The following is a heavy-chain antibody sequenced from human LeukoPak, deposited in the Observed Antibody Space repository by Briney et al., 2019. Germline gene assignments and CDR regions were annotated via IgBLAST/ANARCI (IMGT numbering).Heavy chain of an antibody. Sequence: SETLSLTCAVYGGSFSGYYWRWIRQPPGKGLEWIGEINHSGSTNYNPSLKSRVTISVDTSKNQFSLKLSSVTAADTAVYYCARGPTPITMIVVVRRKYYFDYWGQGTLVTVSS. CDR1: GGSFSGYY. V-gene: IGHV4-34*01. J-gene: IGHJ4*02. D-gene: IGHD3-22*01. CDR2: INHSGST. CDR3: ARGPTPITMIVVVRRKYYFDY.